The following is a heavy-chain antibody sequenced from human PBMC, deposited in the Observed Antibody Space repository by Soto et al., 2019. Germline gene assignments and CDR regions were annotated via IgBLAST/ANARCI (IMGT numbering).Heavy chain of an antibody. J-gene: IGHJ6*02. CDR1: GYTFTGDY. V-gene: IGHV1-2*04. Sequence: ASVKVSCKASGYTFTGDYMHWVRQAPGQGLEGMGWINPNSGGTNYAQKFQGWVTVTRDTSISTAYMELSRLRSDDTAVYYCAREKILGGYYYYYGMYVWGQGTTVTVSS. CDR3: AREKILGGYYYYYGMYV. D-gene: IGHD2-15*01. CDR2: INPNSGGT.